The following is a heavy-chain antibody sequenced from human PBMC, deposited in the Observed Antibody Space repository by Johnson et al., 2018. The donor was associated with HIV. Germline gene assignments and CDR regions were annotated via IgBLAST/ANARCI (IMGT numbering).Heavy chain of an antibody. CDR1: GFTFRSYA. CDR2: ISYDGSNK. V-gene: IGHV3-30*04. J-gene: IGHJ3*02. D-gene: IGHD1-26*01. CDR3: AREGVWVKAFDI. Sequence: QVQLVESGGGVVQPGRSLRLSCAASGFTFRSYAMHWVRQAPGKGLEWVAVISYDGSNKFYADSVKGRFTVSRDNAKNSLYLQMNSLRAEDTAVYYCAREGVWVKAFDIWGQGTMVTVSS.